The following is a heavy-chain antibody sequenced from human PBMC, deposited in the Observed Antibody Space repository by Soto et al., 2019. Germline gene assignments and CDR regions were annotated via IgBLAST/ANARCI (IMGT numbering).Heavy chain of an antibody. V-gene: IGHV3-23*01. CDR3: AKEARLWFGELVPFATRAPFDY. CDR2: ISGSGGST. D-gene: IGHD3-10*01. J-gene: IGHJ4*02. Sequence: EVQLLESGGGLVQPGGALRHSCAAAGFTFSSYAMSWVRQAPGKGLEWVSAISGSGGSTYYADSVKGRFTISRDNSKNTLYLQMNSLRADDTAVYYCAKEARLWFGELVPFATRAPFDYWGQGTLVTVSS. CDR1: GFTFSSYA.